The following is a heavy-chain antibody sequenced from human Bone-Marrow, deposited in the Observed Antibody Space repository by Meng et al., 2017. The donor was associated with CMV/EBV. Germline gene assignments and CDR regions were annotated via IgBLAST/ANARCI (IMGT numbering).Heavy chain of an antibody. CDR2: IIPILGIA. CDR3: ASLRGPPLEGWFDP. V-gene: IGHV1-69*02. Sequence: SVKVSCKASGGTFSSYTISWVRQAPGQGLEWMGRIIPILGIANYAQKFQGRVTITADKSTSTAYLELSSLRSEDTAVYYCASLRGPPLEGWFDPWGQGTLVTVSS. J-gene: IGHJ5*02. CDR1: GGTFSSYT. D-gene: IGHD1-1*01.